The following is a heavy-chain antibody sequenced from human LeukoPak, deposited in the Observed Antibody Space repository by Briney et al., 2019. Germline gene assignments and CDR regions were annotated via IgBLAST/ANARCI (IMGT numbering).Heavy chain of an antibody. D-gene: IGHD3-22*01. Sequence: GASVKVSCKASGYTFTVYYMHWVRQAPGQGLEWMGWINPNSGGTNYAQKFQGRVTMTRDTSINTAYMELSSLRSEDTAVYYCAREGAPMIVVVNDAFDIWGQGTMVTVSS. V-gene: IGHV1-2*02. CDR2: INPNSGGT. CDR1: GYTFTVYY. J-gene: IGHJ3*02. CDR3: AREGAPMIVVVNDAFDI.